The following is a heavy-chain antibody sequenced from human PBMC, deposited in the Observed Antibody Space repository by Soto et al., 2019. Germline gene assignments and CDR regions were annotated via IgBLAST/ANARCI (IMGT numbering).Heavy chain of an antibody. D-gene: IGHD3-16*02. CDR3: ARVNMITFGGVIVNDAFDI. J-gene: IGHJ3*02. Sequence: GASVKVSCKASGGTFSSYAISWVRQAPGQGLEWMGGIIPIFGTANYAQKFQGRVTITADESTSTAYMELSSLRSEDTAVYYCARVNMITFGGVIVNDAFDIWGQGTMVTVS. V-gene: IGHV1-69*13. CDR2: IIPIFGTA. CDR1: GGTFSSYA.